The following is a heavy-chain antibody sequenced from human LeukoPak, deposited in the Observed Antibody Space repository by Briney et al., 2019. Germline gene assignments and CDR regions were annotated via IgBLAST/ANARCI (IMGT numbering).Heavy chain of an antibody. J-gene: IGHJ5*02. CDR2: IYYSGST. D-gene: IGHD6-13*01. CDR3: ARGIAAAGTPPQFDP. CDR1: GGSISSSSYY. V-gene: IGHV4-39*07. Sequence: PSETLSLTCTVSGGSISSSSYYWGWIRQPPGKGLEWIGSIYYSGSTYYNPSLKSQVTISVDTSKNQFSLKLSSVTAADTAVYYCARGIAAAGTPPQFDPWGQGTLVTVSS.